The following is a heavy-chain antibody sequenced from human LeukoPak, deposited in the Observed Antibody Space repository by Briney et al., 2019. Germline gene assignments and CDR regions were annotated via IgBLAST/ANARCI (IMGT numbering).Heavy chain of an antibody. V-gene: IGHV1-2*02. CDR3: ASDQGYTYGSAYHFDY. CDR2: INSNTGGT. CDR1: GYTLTAYY. D-gene: IGHD5-18*01. J-gene: IGHJ4*02. Sequence: ASVKVSCKTSGYTLTAYYMHWVRQAPGQGLEWMGWINSNTGGTGYAQKFQGRVTLTRDTSITTAYMELSSLTFDDTAIYYCASDQGYTYGSAYHFDYWGQGTLLTVSS.